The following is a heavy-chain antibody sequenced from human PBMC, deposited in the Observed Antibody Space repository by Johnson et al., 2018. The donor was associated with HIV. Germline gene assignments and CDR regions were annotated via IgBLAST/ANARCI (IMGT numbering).Heavy chain of an antibody. CDR2: IRYDGSNK. Sequence: VQLVESGVGVVQPGGSLRLSCAASGFTFSSYGMHWVRQAPGKGLEWVAFIRYDGSNKYYADSVKGRFTISRDNSKNTLYLQMNSLRAEDTAVYYCAKDLGGYSSSWNNAFDIWGQGTMVTVSS. CDR1: GFTFSSYG. CDR3: AKDLGGYSSSWNNAFDI. V-gene: IGHV3-30*02. D-gene: IGHD6-13*01. J-gene: IGHJ3*02.